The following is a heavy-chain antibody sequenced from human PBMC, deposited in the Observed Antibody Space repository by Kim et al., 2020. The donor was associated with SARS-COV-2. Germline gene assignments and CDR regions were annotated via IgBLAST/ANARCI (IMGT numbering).Heavy chain of an antibody. Sequence: SETLSLTCTVSGGSISSSSYYWGWIRQPPGKGLEYIGTIYYSGSTYYNPALKSRVTLPIDTSKNQFSLRLTSVTAADTAVYYCARVSRDYYNSGQYYYPSGGDYWGQGTLVTVSS. D-gene: IGHD3-22*01. V-gene: IGHV4-39*07. CDR2: IYYSGST. CDR1: GGSISSSSYY. CDR3: ARVSRDYYNSGQYYYPSGGDY. J-gene: IGHJ4*02.